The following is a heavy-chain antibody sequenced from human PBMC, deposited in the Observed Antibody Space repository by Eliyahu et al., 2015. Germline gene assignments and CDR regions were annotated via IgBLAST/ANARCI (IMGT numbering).Heavy chain of an antibody. CDR1: DSSISNTTYY. CDR2: IYHSGGT. CDR3: ARSRGIAAADY. Sequence: QLQLQESGPGLVKPSETLSLTXAVSDSSISNTTYYWGWIRQPPGKGLXWVANIYHSGGTYYXPPLRGRVTISVDTSKKQISLKLSSVTAADTAMYYCARSRGIAAADYWGQGTLVTVSS. J-gene: IGHJ4*02. D-gene: IGHD6-13*01. V-gene: IGHV4-39*01.